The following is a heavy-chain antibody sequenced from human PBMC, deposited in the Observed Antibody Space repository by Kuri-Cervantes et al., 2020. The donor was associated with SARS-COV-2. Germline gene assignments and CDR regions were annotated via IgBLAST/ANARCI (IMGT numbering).Heavy chain of an antibody. J-gene: IGHJ4*02. CDR3: ARDHRIAVAALDY. CDR1: GFTFSSYA. Sequence: GESLKISCAASGFTFSSYAMHWVRQAPGKGLEWVAVISYDGSNKYYADSVKGRFTISRDNSKNTLYLQMNSLRAEDTAVYYCARDHRIAVAALDYWGRGTLVTVSS. D-gene: IGHD6-19*01. V-gene: IGHV3-30-3*01. CDR2: ISYDGSNK.